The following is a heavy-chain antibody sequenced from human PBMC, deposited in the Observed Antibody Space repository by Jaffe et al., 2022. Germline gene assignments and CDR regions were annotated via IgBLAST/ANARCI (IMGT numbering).Heavy chain of an antibody. Sequence: QVQLQQWGAGLLKPSETLSLTCAVYGGSFSGYYWSWIRQPPGKGLEWIGEINHSGSTNYNPSLKSRVTISVDTSKNQFSLKLSSVTAADTAVYYCARFRLLLWFGELRTANWFDPWGQGTLVTVSS. CDR3: ARFRLLLWFGELRTANWFDP. V-gene: IGHV4-34*01. CDR1: GGSFSGYY. J-gene: IGHJ5*02. D-gene: IGHD3-10*01. CDR2: INHSGST.